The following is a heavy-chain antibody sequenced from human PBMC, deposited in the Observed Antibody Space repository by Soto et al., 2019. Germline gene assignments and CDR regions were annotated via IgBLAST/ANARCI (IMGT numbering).Heavy chain of an antibody. CDR3: ATDGKYYDKNGPFDH. CDR2: INTATGYT. J-gene: IGHJ4*01. D-gene: IGHD3-9*01. V-gene: IGHV1-3*04. CDR1: GYTFTSYA. Sequence: ASVKVSCKASGYTFTSYAIHWVRQAPGQRLEWMGWINTATGYTKYSEKFQGRVTLTRDASANIAYMELSSLRSEDTAVYYCATDGKYYDKNGPFDHWG.